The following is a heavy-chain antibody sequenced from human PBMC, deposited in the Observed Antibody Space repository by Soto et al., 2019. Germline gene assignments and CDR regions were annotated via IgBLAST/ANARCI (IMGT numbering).Heavy chain of an antibody. CDR3: ARDGVITFGGVIVLDY. CDR2: IKQDGSDT. CDR1: GFTFSDYW. V-gene: IGHV3-7*01. J-gene: IGHJ4*02. Sequence: EVQLVESGGGLVQPGGSLRLSCAASGFTFSDYWMSWVRQAPGKGLEWVSNIKQDGSDTYYADSVNGRFTISRDNAKNSLHLQMNSLRDEDSAVYYCARDGVITFGGVIVLDYWGQGTLVTVSS. D-gene: IGHD3-16*02.